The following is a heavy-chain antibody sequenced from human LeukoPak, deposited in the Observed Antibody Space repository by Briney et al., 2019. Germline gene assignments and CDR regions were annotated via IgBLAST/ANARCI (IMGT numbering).Heavy chain of an antibody. Sequence: GGSLRLSCAASGFTFSSYAMSWVRQAPGKGLEWVSAISGSGGSTYYADSVKGRFTISRENSKNTLYLQMNSLRAEDTALYYCARQGGDDYYDYWGQGTLVTVSS. J-gene: IGHJ4*02. CDR1: GFTFSSYA. CDR3: ARQGGDDYYDY. CDR2: ISGSGGST. D-gene: IGHD3-16*01. V-gene: IGHV3-23*01.